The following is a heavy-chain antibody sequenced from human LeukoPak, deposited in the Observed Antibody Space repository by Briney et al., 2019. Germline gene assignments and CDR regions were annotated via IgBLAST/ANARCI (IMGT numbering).Heavy chain of an antibody. J-gene: IGHJ6*02. V-gene: IGHV3-11*01. CDR3: ARDKSSSWGYYYYGMDV. Sequence: GGSLRLSCAASGFTFSDYYMSWIRQAPGKGLEWVSYISSSGSTIYYADSVKGRFTISRDNAKNSLYLQMNSLRAEDTAVYYCARDKSSSWGYYYYGMDVWGQGTTVTVSS. CDR1: GFTFSDYY. D-gene: IGHD6-13*01. CDR2: ISSSGSTI.